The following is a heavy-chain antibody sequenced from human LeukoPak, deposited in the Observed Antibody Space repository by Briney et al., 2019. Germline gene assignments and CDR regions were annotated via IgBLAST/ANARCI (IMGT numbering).Heavy chain of an antibody. CDR2: INPNSGAT. D-gene: IGHD1-1*01. V-gene: IGHV1-8*03. J-gene: IGHJ1*01. CDR3: ARGPPTAQYFQH. Sequence: ASVKVSCKASGYTFIAYYMFWVRQAPGQGLEWMGWINPNSGATGYAQKFQGRITITRNTSISTVYMELSSLRSEDTAVYYCARGPPTAQYFQHWGQGTLVTVSS. CDR1: GYTFIAYY.